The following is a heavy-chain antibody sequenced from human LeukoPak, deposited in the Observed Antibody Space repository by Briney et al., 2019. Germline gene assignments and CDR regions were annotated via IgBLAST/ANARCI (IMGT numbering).Heavy chain of an antibody. J-gene: IGHJ4*02. CDR1: GGSISSYY. CDR3: ARAKEHIAAAGLDY. V-gene: IGHV4-59*08. D-gene: IGHD6-13*01. Sequence: PSETLSLTCTVSGGSISSYYWSWIRQPPGKGLEWIGYIYYSGSTNYNPSLKSRVTISVDTSKNQFSLKLSSVTAADTAVYYCARAKEHIAAAGLDYWGQGTLVTVSS. CDR2: IYYSGST.